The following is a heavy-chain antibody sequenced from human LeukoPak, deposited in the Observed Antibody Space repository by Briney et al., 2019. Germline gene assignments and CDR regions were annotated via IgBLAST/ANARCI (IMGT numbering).Heavy chain of an antibody. CDR2: INPNSGGT. CDR3: ARALRAGTTNNIRNWFDP. V-gene: IGHV1-2*02. J-gene: IGHJ5*02. D-gene: IGHD1-1*01. CDR1: GYTFTGYY. Sequence: ASVKVSCKASGYTFTGYYMHWVRQAPGQGPEWMGWINPNSGGTNYAQKFQGRVTMTRDTSISTAYMELSRLRSDDTAVYYCARALRAGTTNNIRNWFDPWGQGTLVTVSS.